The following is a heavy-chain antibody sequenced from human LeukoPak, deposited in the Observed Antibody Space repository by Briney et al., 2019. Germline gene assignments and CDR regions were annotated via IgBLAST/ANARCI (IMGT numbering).Heavy chain of an antibody. Sequence: PSQTLSLTCTVSGGSISSSSNYWGWIRQPPGKGLEWIGTIYSTGNTYYNPSLKSRLTISVDTSKNQFSLKLSSVTAADTAVYYCARGGESGYDTWGQGSLVTVSS. V-gene: IGHV4-39*01. CDR1: GGSISSSSNY. J-gene: IGHJ5*02. CDR2: IYSTGNT. CDR3: ARGGESGYDT. D-gene: IGHD5-12*01.